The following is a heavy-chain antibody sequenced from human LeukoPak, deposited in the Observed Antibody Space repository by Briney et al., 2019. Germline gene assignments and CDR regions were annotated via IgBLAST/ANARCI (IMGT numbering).Heavy chain of an antibody. Sequence: PGGSLRLSCAASGFTFSSYAMSWVRQAPGKGLEWVSAISGSGGSTYYADSVKGRFTISRDNSKNTPYLQMNSLKAEDTAVYYCAKEEWELWYNDYWGQGTLVTVSS. V-gene: IGHV3-23*01. D-gene: IGHD1-26*01. CDR2: ISGSGGST. CDR3: AKEEWELWYNDY. J-gene: IGHJ4*02. CDR1: GFTFSSYA.